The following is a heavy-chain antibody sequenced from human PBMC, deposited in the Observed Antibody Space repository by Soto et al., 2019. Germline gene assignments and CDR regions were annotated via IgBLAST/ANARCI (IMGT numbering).Heavy chain of an antibody. Sequence: QEQLVQSGGEVKKPGASVRVSCKASGYTFTKYGITWVRQAPGQGLEWMGWIGVYNGKTNYARKLQGRGIMTADTSESTAYMELRSLRSDDTAVYYCSRARYCTSPSCYNHYYYGMDIWGQGTTVSVSS. CDR3: SRARYCTSPSCYNHYYYGMDI. CDR1: GYTFTKYG. V-gene: IGHV1-18*04. D-gene: IGHD2-2*02. J-gene: IGHJ6*02. CDR2: IGVYNGKT.